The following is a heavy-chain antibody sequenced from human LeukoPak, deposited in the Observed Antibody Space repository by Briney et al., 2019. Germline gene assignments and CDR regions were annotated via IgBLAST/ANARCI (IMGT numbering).Heavy chain of an antibody. CDR1: GFTFDDYA. Sequence: GRSLRLSCAASGFTFDDYAMHWVRQAPGKCLEWVSGISWNSGRIDYADSVKGRFTISRDNAKKSLYLQMNSLRAEDMALYYCAKSSPGYSSGWLQHWGQGTLVTVSS. D-gene: IGHD6-19*01. CDR2: ISWNSGRI. CDR3: AKSSPGYSSGWLQH. J-gene: IGHJ1*01. V-gene: IGHV3-9*03.